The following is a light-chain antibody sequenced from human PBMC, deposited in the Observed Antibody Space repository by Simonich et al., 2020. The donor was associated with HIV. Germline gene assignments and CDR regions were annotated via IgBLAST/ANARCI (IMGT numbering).Light chain of an antibody. CDR1: QSVSSY. CDR3: QQRSYWMYT. Sequence: EIVLTQSPDTLSLSPGERAALSCRASQSVSSYLAWYQQKPGQAPRLLIYDASNRATGIPARFSGSGSGTDFTLTISSLEPEDFAVYYCQQRSYWMYTFGQGTKLEIK. CDR2: DAS. V-gene: IGKV3-11*01. J-gene: IGKJ2*01.